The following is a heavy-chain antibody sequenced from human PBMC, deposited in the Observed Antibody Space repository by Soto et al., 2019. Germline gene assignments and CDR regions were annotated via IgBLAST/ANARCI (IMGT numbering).Heavy chain of an antibody. CDR2: IYYSGST. Sequence: QVQLQESGPGLVKPSQTLSLTCTVSGGSISSGDYYWSWIRQPPGKGLEWIGYIYYSGSTYYNPSLKSRVTISVDTSKNQFSLKLSSVTAADTAVYYCASGCISTSCYYYYGMDVWGQGTTVTVSS. CDR3: ASGCISTSCYYYYGMDV. V-gene: IGHV4-30-4*01. CDR1: GGSISSGDYY. D-gene: IGHD2-2*01. J-gene: IGHJ6*02.